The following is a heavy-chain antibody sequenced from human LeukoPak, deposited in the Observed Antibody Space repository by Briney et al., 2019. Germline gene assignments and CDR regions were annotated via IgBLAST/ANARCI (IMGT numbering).Heavy chain of an antibody. D-gene: IGHD2/OR15-2a*01. CDR1: GFTFTNAW. CDR3: TRIFRTAHFDY. CDR2: IKSKTDGGTT. V-gene: IGHV3-15*07. Sequence: GGSLRLSCAASGFTFTNAWMNWVRQAPGKGLEWVGRIKSKTDGGTTDYAAPVKGRFTISRDDSENTLYLQVNSLKTEDTAVYYCTRIFRTAHFDYWGQGTPVTVSS. J-gene: IGHJ4*02.